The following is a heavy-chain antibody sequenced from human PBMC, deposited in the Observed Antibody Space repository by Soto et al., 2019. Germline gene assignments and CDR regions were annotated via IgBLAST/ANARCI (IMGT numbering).Heavy chain of an antibody. CDR1: GGSISRGGYF. V-gene: IGHV4-31*03. CDR2: IYYSGNT. Sequence: SETLSLTCTVSGGSISRGGYFWSWIRQHPGKGLEWIGYIYYSGNTFYNPSLKTRVSISVDTSKNQFSLKLSSVTAADTAVYYCARGAVGATIYFDYWGQGTLVTVSS. J-gene: IGHJ4*02. CDR3: ARGAVGATIYFDY. D-gene: IGHD1-26*01.